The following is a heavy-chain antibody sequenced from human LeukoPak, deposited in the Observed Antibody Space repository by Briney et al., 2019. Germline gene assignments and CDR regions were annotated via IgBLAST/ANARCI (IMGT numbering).Heavy chain of an antibody. V-gene: IGHV4-39*01. CDR3: ARYEEEDGQNAKTVDY. D-gene: IGHD5-24*01. CDR2: IHFTINT. J-gene: IGHJ4*02. Sequence: SETLSLTCTVSGGSISSNNYWGWIRQPPGMGLEWIGSIHFTINTYYNPSLKSRLTISIDTSKNQFSLRLRSVTAADTAVYYCARYEEEDGQNAKTVDYWGQGTLVTVSS. CDR1: GGSISSNNY.